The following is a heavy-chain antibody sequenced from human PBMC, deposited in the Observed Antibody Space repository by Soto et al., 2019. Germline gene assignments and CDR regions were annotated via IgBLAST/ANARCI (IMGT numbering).Heavy chain of an antibody. CDR2: IYHSGST. CDR3: ASDLSSSGIWGRKYFDS. D-gene: IGHD3-16*01. V-gene: IGHV4-4*02. Sequence: QVQLEESGPGLVTPSGTLSLTCGVSGSITRSNWWSWVRQPPGKGLEWIGEIYHSGSTDYNPSLKSRVTMSVDKSKNQFSLTLSSVTAAGTAVYYCASDLSSSGIWGRKYFDSWGQGILVTVSS. CDR1: GSITRSNW. J-gene: IGHJ4*02.